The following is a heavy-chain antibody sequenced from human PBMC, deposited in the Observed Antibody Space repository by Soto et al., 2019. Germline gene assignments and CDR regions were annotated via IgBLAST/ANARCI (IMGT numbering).Heavy chain of an antibody. V-gene: IGHV4-30-4*01. Sequence: QVQLQESGPGQVKPSQTLSLTCTVSGGSISSGDDYWSWIRQPPGKGLELIGYIYYSGSTYYNPSLQSRVTISVDTSKNQFTLKVNSVAAADTAVYYCARVAYYDRTRIDYWGQGTLVTVSS. CDR1: GGSISSGDDY. CDR3: ARVAYYDRTRIDY. J-gene: IGHJ4*02. CDR2: IYYSGST. D-gene: IGHD3-22*01.